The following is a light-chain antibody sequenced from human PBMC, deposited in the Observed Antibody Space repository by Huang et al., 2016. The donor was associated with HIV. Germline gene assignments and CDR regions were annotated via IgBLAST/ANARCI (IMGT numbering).Light chain of an antibody. J-gene: IGKJ4*01. Sequence: DIQMTQSPSSLSASVGDRVTITCRASRAISNSLAWYQQRPGKAPKLLLSDASRLESGVPSRFSGSGSGTDHTLTISSLQPEDFATYYCQQYYDSPLTFGGGTTVEIK. V-gene: IGKV1-NL1*01. CDR2: DAS. CDR1: RAISNS. CDR3: QQYYDSPLT.